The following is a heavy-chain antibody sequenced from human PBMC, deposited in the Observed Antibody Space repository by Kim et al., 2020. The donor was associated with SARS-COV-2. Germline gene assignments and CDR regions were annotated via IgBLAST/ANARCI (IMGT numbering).Heavy chain of an antibody. V-gene: IGHV3-9*01. CDR1: GFTFGDYT. CDR2: ITKDNGII. J-gene: IGHJ4*02. D-gene: IGHD3-10*01. Sequence: GESLRLSCVGSGFTFGDYTMLWVRQAPGKGLEWVSGITKDNGIIGYVDSVRGRFTISRDNGANSLYLQMDSLRPEDTALYYCAKGGGSGTYSGDYWGQGTLVTVSS. CDR3: AKGGGSGTYSGDY.